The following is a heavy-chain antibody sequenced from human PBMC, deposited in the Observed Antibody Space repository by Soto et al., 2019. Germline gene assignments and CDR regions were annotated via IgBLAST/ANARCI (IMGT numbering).Heavy chain of an antibody. CDR3: ATSYGSGSAHFDS. Sequence: QVQLVQSGAEVTKPGSSVTVSCTASGDTFSRSTLSWVRQAPGQRLERMGRIIPMLGMSNSALKFQGRLTISADKSTNIVYMLLNSLRSDDTAVYYCATSYGSGSAHFDSWGQGTLVTVSS. V-gene: IGHV1-69*02. J-gene: IGHJ4*02. CDR2: IIPMLGMS. D-gene: IGHD3-10*01. CDR1: GDTFSRST.